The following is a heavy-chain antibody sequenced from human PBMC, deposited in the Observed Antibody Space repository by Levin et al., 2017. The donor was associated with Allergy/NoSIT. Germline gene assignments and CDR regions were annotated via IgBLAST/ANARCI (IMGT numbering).Heavy chain of an antibody. CDR1: GFTFSDYY. CDR3: ARDGDGDRYFDY. Sequence: LSLTCAASGFTFSDYYMSWIRQAPGKGLEWVSYISSSGSTIYYADSVKGRFTISRDNAKNSLYLQMNSLRAEDTAVYYCARDGDGDRYFDYWGQGTLVTVSS. CDR2: ISSSGSTI. D-gene: IGHD4-17*01. J-gene: IGHJ4*02. V-gene: IGHV3-11*01.